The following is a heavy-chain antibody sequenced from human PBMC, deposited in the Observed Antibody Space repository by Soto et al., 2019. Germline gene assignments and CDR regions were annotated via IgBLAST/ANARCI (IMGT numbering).Heavy chain of an antibody. Sequence: QGQLVQSGAEVKKPGSSVKVSCRASGATFTNSVITWVRKGPGQGLELMGGIIPLLGTVDYAENFQGRVTVTADQVTNTVYLEMRSLRYADTVVDYCARSGLRRPHNPYRFVGVDVWGHGTTVSV. CDR2: IIPLLGTV. CDR1: GATFTNSV. J-gene: IGHJ6*02. CDR3: ARSGLRRPHNPYRFVGVDV. D-gene: IGHD3-16*01. V-gene: IGHV1-69*01.